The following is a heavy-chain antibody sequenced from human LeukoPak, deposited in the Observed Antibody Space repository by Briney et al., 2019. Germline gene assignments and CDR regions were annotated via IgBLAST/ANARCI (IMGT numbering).Heavy chain of an antibody. CDR2: INHSGST. Sequence: SETPSLTCAVYGGPFSGYYWSWIRQPPGKGLEWIGEINHSGSTNYNPSLKSRVTISVDTSKNQFSLKLSSVTAADTAVYYCTREAGAYGDYVGLYYFDYWGQGTLVTVSS. V-gene: IGHV4-34*01. CDR3: TREAGAYGDYVGLYYFDY. CDR1: GGPFSGYY. D-gene: IGHD4-17*01. J-gene: IGHJ4*02.